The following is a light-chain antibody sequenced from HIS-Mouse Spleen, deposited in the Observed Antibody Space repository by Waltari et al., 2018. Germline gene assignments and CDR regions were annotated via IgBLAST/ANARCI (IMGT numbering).Light chain of an antibody. CDR3: QQRSNWPPGL. Sequence: EIVLTQSPATLSLSPGERATLSCRASQSVSSYLAWYQQKPGQAPRLLIYDASNRATVIPARFSGSGSGTDFTLTISSLEPEDFAVYYCQQRSNWPPGLFGQGTRLEIK. CDR2: DAS. V-gene: IGKV3-11*01. J-gene: IGKJ5*01. CDR1: QSVSSY.